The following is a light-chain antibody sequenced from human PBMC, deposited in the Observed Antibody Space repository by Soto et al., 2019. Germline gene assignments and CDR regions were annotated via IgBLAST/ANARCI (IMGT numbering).Light chain of an antibody. V-gene: IGLV1-40*01. J-gene: IGLJ3*02. Sequence: QSVLTQPPSVSGAPGQRVTISCTGSSSNIGAGYDVHWYQQVTGTAPKLLIYVNNNRPSGVPDRFSGSKSGTSASIVITGLQAEDEADYYCQSYDSSLSASVFGGGTKLTVL. CDR3: QSYDSSLSASV. CDR1: SSNIGAGYD. CDR2: VNN.